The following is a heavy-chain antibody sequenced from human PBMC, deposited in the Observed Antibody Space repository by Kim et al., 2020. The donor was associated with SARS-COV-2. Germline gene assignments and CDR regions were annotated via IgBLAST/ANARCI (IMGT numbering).Heavy chain of an antibody. CDR2: INPSGGST. Sequence: ASVKVSCKASGYTFTSYYMHWVRQAPGQGLEWMGIINPSGGSTSYAQKFQGRVTMTRDTSTSTVYMELSSLRSEDTAVYYCAREGVHRMVTLTYYYYGMDVWGQGTTVTVSS. CDR1: GYTFTSYY. CDR3: AREGVHRMVTLTYYYYGMDV. V-gene: IGHV1-46*01. J-gene: IGHJ6*02. D-gene: IGHD5-18*01.